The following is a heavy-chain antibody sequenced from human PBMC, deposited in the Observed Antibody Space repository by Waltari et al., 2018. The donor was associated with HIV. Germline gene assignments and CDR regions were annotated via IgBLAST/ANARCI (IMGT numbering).Heavy chain of an antibody. V-gene: IGHV3-48*01. CDR2: IDSSSSVV. CDR3: VRPATVTSDGFDY. J-gene: IGHJ4*02. Sequence: EMQLVESGGGLVQPGGSLRLSCAASGFTFSDFTVNWFRQAPGKGLEWVSYIDSSSSVVHYSDSVKGRFTISRDNAKRSLFLQMNSLRAEDTALYYCVRPATVTSDGFDYWGQGTLVTVSS. D-gene: IGHD4-17*01. CDR1: GFTFSDFT.